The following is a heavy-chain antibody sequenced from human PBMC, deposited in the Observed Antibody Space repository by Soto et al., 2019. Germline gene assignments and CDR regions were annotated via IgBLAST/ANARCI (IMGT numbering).Heavy chain of an antibody. Sequence: GGSLRLSCAASGFTFSSYGMHWVRQAPGKGLEWVAVIWYYGSNKYYADSVKGRFTISRDNSKNTLYLQMNSLRAEDTAVYYCARDLYRFMNQMDVWGQGTTVTVSS. CDR3: ARDLYRFMNQMDV. D-gene: IGHD3-16*01. CDR1: GFTFSSYG. V-gene: IGHV3-33*01. CDR2: IWYYGSNK. J-gene: IGHJ6*02.